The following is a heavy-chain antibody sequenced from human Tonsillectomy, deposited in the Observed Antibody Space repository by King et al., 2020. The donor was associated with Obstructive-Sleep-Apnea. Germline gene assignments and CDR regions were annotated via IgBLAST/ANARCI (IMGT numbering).Heavy chain of an antibody. CDR2: LTGSGDTT. CDR3: ARRSGISYGYFDF. CDR1: GFTFRNYA. V-gene: IGHV3-23*04. D-gene: IGHD3-16*01. Sequence: VQLVESGGGLVEPGKSLRLSCAASGFTFRNYAMSWVRQAPGKGLEWVPALTGSGDTTYYADSVKGRFTISRDNSREWQYLEMNSPTVQDTAVYYGARRSGISYGYFDFWGQGILVTVSS. J-gene: IGHJ4*02.